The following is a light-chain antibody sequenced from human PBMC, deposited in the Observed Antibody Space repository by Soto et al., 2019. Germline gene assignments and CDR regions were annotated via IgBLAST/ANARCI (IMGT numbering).Light chain of an antibody. V-gene: IGKV3-20*01. Sequence: EIVLTQSPATLSLSPGEGATVSYRASQSVSSHLAWYQQKRGQAPRLLIYDASSRASGIPARFSGSGSGTDFTLTISRLEPEDFAVYYCQQYGISPLTIGGGAKV. CDR2: DAS. CDR3: QQYGISPLT. CDR1: QSVSSH. J-gene: IGKJ4*01.